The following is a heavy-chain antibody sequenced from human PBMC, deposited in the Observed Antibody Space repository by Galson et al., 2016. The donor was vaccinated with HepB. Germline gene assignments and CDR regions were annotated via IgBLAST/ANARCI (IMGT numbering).Heavy chain of an antibody. V-gene: IGHV1-69*13. J-gene: IGHJ6*02. CDR3: ARVTATKNFHYGMDV. Sequence: SVKVSCKASGGTLRNQAITWVRQAPGQGLEWMGGIIPIFGTINYAQKFQGRVPITADESTSTAYMEVSSLRSEETAVYYCARVTATKNFHYGMDVWGQGTTVTVSS. D-gene: IGHD5-12*01. CDR2: IIPIFGTI. CDR1: GGTLRNQA.